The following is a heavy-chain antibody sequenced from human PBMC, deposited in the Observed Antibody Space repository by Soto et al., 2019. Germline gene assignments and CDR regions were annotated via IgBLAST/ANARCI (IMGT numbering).Heavy chain of an antibody. Sequence: QVQLVESGGGVVQPGGSLRLSCAASGFIFSDCGMQWLRQAPGKGLEWVAFISYDAYNQYYADSVKGRFTVSRDHSINTLYLEMNILRPEDTAFYFCAKPRLGITPSPSDHWGQGTLVAVSS. J-gene: IGHJ4*02. CDR3: AKPRLGITPSPSDH. CDR1: GFIFSDCG. D-gene: IGHD2-15*01. CDR2: ISYDAYNQ. V-gene: IGHV3-30*18.